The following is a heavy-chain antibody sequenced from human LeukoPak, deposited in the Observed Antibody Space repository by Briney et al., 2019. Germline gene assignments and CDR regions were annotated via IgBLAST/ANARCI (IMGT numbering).Heavy chain of an antibody. CDR3: AKGSYYDSSGSFYFDY. CDR1: GFTFSSYA. J-gene: IGHJ4*02. CDR2: ISGSGDNT. V-gene: IGHV3-23*01. Sequence: GGSLRLSCAASGFTFSSYAMSWVRQAPGKGLERVSGISGSGDNTYYADSVKGRFTISRDSSKNTLYVQVNSLGTEGTAAYYCAKGSYYDSSGSFYFDYWGQGTLVTVSS. D-gene: IGHD3-22*01.